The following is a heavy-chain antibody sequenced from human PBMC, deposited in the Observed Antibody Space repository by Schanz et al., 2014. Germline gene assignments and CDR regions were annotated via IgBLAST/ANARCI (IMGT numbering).Heavy chain of an antibody. Sequence: QVQLVQSGAEVKKPGASVKVSCKASGYTFTSYGISWVRQAPGQGLEWMGWISAYNGKTNYAQKLQGRVTMTTDTATSSAYMELTSLISDDTAVYYCARVFGNWNFLGGWGQGTVVTVSS. V-gene: IGHV1-18*01. J-gene: IGHJ4*02. CDR2: ISAYNGKT. CDR3: ARVFGNWNFLGG. D-gene: IGHD1-20*01. CDR1: GYTFTSYG.